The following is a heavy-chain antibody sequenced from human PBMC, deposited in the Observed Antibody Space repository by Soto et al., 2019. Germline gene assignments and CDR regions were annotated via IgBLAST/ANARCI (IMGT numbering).Heavy chain of an antibody. Sequence: SETLSLTCTVSGGSISSGGYYWSWIRQHPGKGLEWIGYIYYSGSTYYNPSLKSRVTISVDTSKNQFSLKLSSVTAADTAVYYCARGDILTGPPRGWFDPWGQGTLVTVSS. CDR2: IYYSGST. D-gene: IGHD3-9*01. CDR1: GGSISSGGYY. CDR3: ARGDILTGPPRGWFDP. J-gene: IGHJ5*02. V-gene: IGHV4-31*03.